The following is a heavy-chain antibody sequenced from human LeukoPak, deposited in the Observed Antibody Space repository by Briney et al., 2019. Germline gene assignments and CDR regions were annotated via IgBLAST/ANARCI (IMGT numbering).Heavy chain of an antibody. CDR1: GYTFTSYY. CDR3: ARPKNKGWYFDL. D-gene: IGHD1/OR15-1a*01. CDR2: INPSGGST. J-gene: IGHJ2*01. V-gene: IGHV1-46*01. Sequence: ASVKVSCKASGYTFTSYYMHWVRQAPEQGLEWMGIINPSGGSTSYAQKFQGRVTMTRDTSTGTVYMELSSLRSEDTAVYYCARPKNKGWYFDLWGRGTLVTVSS.